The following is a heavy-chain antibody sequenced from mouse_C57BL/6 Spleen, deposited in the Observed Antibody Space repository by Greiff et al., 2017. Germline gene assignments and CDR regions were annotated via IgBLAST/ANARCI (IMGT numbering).Heavy chain of an antibody. J-gene: IGHJ3*01. V-gene: IGHV3-6*01. CDR2: ISYDGSN. CDR3: ARPNYYGSSLFAY. D-gene: IGHD1-1*01. Sequence: EVQLQESGPGLVKPSQSLSLTCSVTGYSITSGYYWNWIRQFPGNKLEWMGYISYDGSNNYNPSLKNRISITRDTSKNQFFLKLNSVTTEDTATYYCARPNYYGSSLFAYWGQGTLVTVSA. CDR1: GYSITSGYY.